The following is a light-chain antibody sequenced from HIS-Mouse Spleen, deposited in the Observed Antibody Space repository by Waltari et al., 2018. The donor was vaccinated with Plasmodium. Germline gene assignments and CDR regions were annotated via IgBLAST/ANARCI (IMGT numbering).Light chain of an antibody. Sequence: SSELTQPPSVSVSPGQTASIPCSGAKLGDKYACWYQQKPGQSPVLVIYQDSKRPSGSPERFSGSNSGNTATLTISGTQAMDEADYYCQAWDSSTVVFGGGTKLTVL. CDR1: KLGDKY. CDR2: QDS. V-gene: IGLV3-1*01. CDR3: QAWDSSTVV. J-gene: IGLJ2*01.